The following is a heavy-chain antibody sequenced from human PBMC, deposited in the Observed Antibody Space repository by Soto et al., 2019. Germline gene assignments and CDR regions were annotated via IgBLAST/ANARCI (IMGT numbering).Heavy chain of an antibody. V-gene: IGHV4-34*01. D-gene: IGHD2-15*01. CDR2: INHSGST. Sequence: SETLSLTCAVYGGSFSGYYWNWIRQPPGKGLEWIGEINHSGSTNYNPSLKSRVTISVDTSKNQFSLKLSSVTAADTAVYYCARANGCSGGSCYPNFYYYYYGMDVWGQGTTVTVS. CDR1: GGSFSGYY. CDR3: ARANGCSGGSCYPNFYYYYYGMDV. J-gene: IGHJ6*02.